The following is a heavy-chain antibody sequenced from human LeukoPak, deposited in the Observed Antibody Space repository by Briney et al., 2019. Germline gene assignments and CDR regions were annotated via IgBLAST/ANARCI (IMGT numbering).Heavy chain of an antibody. CDR3: ARGDSWNSYYYYYMDV. Sequence: GGSLRLSCAASGFTFSSYSINWVRQAPGKGLEWVSYISSSSSTIYYADSVKGRFTTSRDNAENSLYLQMNSLRAEDTAVYYCARGDSWNSYYYYYMDVWGKGTTVTVSS. D-gene: IGHD1-7*01. CDR2: ISSSSSTI. J-gene: IGHJ6*03. V-gene: IGHV3-48*04. CDR1: GFTFSSYS.